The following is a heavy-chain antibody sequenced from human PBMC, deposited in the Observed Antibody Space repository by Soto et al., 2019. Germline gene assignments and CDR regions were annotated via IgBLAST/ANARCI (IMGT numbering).Heavy chain of an antibody. D-gene: IGHD3-22*01. J-gene: IGHJ6*02. CDR2: ISAYNGNT. Sequence: WASVKVSCKASGYTLTSYGISWVRQAPGQGLEWMGWISAYNGNTNYAQKLQGRVTMTTDTSTSTAYMELRSLRSDDTAVYYCARVVTMIVVVIYGMDVWGQGTTVTVSS. CDR3: ARVVTMIVVVIYGMDV. CDR1: GYTLTSYG. V-gene: IGHV1-18*01.